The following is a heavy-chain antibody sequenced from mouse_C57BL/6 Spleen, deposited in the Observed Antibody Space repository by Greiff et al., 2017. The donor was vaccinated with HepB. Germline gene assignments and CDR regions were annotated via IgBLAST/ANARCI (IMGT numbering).Heavy chain of an antibody. V-gene: IGHV1-59*01. J-gene: IGHJ4*01. CDR3: ARSSSGYGAMDY. CDR2: IDPSDSYT. Sequence: QVQLKQPGAELVRPGTSVKLSCKASGYTFTSYWMHWVKQRPGQGLEWIGVIDPSDSYTNYNQKFKGKATLTVDTSSSTAYMQLSSLTSEDSAVYYCARSSSGYGAMDYWGQGTSVTVSS. D-gene: IGHD3-2*02. CDR1: GYTFTSYW.